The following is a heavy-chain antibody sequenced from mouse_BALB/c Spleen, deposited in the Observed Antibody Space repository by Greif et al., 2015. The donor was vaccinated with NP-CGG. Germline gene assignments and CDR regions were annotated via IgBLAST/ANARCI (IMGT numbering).Heavy chain of an antibody. CDR2: INPSTGYT. Sequence: VQLQQSGAELAKPGASVKMSCKASGYTFTSYWMHWVKQRPGQGLEWIGYINPSTGYTEYNQKFKDKATLTADKSSSTAYMQLSSLTSEGSAVYYCASYYGSSYFDYWGQGTTLTVSS. CDR1: GYTFTSYW. CDR3: ASYYGSSYFDY. J-gene: IGHJ2*01. D-gene: IGHD1-1*01. V-gene: IGHV1-7*01.